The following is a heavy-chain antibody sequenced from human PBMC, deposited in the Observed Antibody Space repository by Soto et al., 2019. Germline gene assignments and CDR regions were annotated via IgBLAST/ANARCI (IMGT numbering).Heavy chain of an antibody. V-gene: IGHV1-2*04. CDR1: GDSFNDYY. J-gene: IGHJ6*03. CDR2: INPNGGVT. D-gene: IGHD5-12*01. Sequence: QVQLVQSGAEVRKPGASVTVSCRSSGDSFNDYYIHWMRPAPGQGFEWMGWINPNGGVTKYAQKFQGWVSMTRDTSIRTVYMKLSRLRSDDTAVYYCARESGGATATLDYYYFYMDVGGTGTTVTVSS. CDR3: ARESGGATATLDYYYFYMDV.